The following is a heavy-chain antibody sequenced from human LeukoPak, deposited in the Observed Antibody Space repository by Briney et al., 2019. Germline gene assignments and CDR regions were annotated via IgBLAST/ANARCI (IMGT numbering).Heavy chain of an antibody. D-gene: IGHD3-22*01. Sequence: SETLSLTCTVSGGSISSNNYYWGWLRQPPGKGLEWIGSIYYSGSTYYNPSLKSRVTISVDTSKNQFSLRLSSVTAADTAVYYCARLSLDYYDSSGSFYYFDYWGQGTLVTVSS. J-gene: IGHJ4*02. CDR2: IYYSGST. CDR1: GGSISSNNYY. CDR3: ARLSLDYYDSSGSFYYFDY. V-gene: IGHV4-39*01.